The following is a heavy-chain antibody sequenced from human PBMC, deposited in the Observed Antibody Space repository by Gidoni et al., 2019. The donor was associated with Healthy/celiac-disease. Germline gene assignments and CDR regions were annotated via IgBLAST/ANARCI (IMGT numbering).Heavy chain of an antibody. CDR1: GYSFTSYW. D-gene: IGHD2-15*01. CDR3: ARQGCSGGSCYSAVGYFDL. J-gene: IGHJ2*01. CDR2: IYPGDSDT. Sequence: EAQLVQSGAEVKKRGESLKISCKGSGYSFTSYWIGWVRQMPGKGLEWMGIIYPGDSDTRYSPSFQGQVTISADKSISTAYLQWSSLKASDTAMYYCARQGCSGGSCYSAVGYFDLWGRGTLVTVSS. V-gene: IGHV5-51*01.